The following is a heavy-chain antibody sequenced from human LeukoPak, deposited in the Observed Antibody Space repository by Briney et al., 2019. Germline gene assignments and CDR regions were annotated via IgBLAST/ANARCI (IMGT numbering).Heavy chain of an antibody. CDR1: GGSISSSSYY. V-gene: IGHV4-39*01. J-gene: IGHJ3*02. Sequence: PLETLSLTCTVSGGSISSSSYYWGWIRQPPGKGLEWIGSIYYSGSTYYNPSLKSRVTISVDTSKNQFSLKLSSVTAADTAVYYCARPFATSGAFDIWGQGTMVTVSS. CDR2: IYYSGST. D-gene: IGHD2-15*01. CDR3: ARPFATSGAFDI.